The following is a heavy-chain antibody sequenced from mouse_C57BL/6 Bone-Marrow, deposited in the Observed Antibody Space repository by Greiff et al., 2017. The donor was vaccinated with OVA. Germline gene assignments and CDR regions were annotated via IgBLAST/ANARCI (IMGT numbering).Heavy chain of an antibody. CDR2: IYPGDGDT. D-gene: IGHD1-1*01. Sequence: VQLQQSGPELVKPGASVKISCKASGYAFSSSWMNWVKQRPGKGLEWIGRIYPGDGDTNYNGKFKGKATLTADKSSSTAYMQLSSLTSEDSAVYFCAKDSYYYGSSYDWFAYWGQGTLVTVSA. J-gene: IGHJ3*01. CDR3: AKDSYYYGSSYDWFAY. V-gene: IGHV1-82*01. CDR1: GYAFSSSW.